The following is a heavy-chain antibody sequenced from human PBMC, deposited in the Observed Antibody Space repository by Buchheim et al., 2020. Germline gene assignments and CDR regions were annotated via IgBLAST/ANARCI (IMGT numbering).Heavy chain of an antibody. Sequence: MQLVESGGGLVQPGGSLRVSCEVSGFIFSSYWMSWFRQVPGKGLEWVAVISYDGSNKYYADSVKGRFTISRDNSKNTLYLQMNSLRAEDTAVYYCARGSTYYDFWSGYPNRYYYYGMDVWGQGTT. V-gene: IGHV3-30-3*01. CDR2: ISYDGSNK. CDR3: ARGSTYYDFWSGYPNRYYYYGMDV. CDR1: GFIFSSYW. D-gene: IGHD3-3*01. J-gene: IGHJ6*02.